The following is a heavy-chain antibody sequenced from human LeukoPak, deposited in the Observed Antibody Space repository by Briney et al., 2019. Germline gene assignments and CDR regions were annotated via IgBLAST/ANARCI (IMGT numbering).Heavy chain of an antibody. Sequence: SETLSLTCTVSGGSISSSSYYWGWIRQPPGKGLEWIGTIYYSGRTDYNPSLKSRVTISVDTSKNQFSLKLSSVTAVDTAVYYCATWGSSGWTNYFDYWGQGTLVTVSS. D-gene: IGHD6-19*01. CDR1: GGSISSSSYY. CDR3: ATWGSSGWTNYFDY. J-gene: IGHJ4*02. CDR2: IYYSGRT. V-gene: IGHV4-39*01.